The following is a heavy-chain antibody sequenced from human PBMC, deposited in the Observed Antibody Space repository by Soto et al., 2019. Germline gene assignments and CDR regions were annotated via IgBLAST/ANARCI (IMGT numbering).Heavy chain of an antibody. J-gene: IGHJ3*02. D-gene: IGHD2-15*01. CDR3: ARAMVVVVVAATAAFDI. CDR1: GGTFSSYA. V-gene: IGHV1-69*13. CDR2: IIPIFGTA. Sequence: ASVKVSCKASGGTFSSYAISWVRQAPGQGLEWMGGIIPIFGTANYAQKFQGRVTITADESTSTAYMELSSLRSEDTAVYYCARAMVVVVVAATAAFDIWGQGTMVTVSS.